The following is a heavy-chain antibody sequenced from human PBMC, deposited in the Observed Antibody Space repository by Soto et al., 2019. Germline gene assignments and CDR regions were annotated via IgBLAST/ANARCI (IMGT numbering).Heavy chain of an antibody. CDR3: AREKRANGYFDY. CDR1: GFTFSAYW. Sequence: GGLLRLSCAASGFTFSAYWMSWVRQAPGKGLEWVANIKQAGSEKYYVDSVNGRFIISRDDAKNSLFLQVNSLRVEDTAVYYCAREKRANGYFDYWGQGTLVTVSS. D-gene: IGHD6-25*01. J-gene: IGHJ4*02. V-gene: IGHV3-7*01. CDR2: IKQAGSEK.